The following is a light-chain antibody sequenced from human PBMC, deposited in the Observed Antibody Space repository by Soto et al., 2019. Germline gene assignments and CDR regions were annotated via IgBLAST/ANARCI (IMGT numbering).Light chain of an antibody. CDR2: DAS. CDR1: QSISSW. J-gene: IGKJ1*01. V-gene: IGKV1-5*01. Sequence: DIQMTHSPSTLSASVRDRVTITFLASQSISSWLAWYQQKPGKAPKLLIYDASSLESGVPSRFSGSGSGTEFTLTISRLQPADFANYYCQQYNSYSRGTCGQGTKGDIK. CDR3: QQYNSYSRGT.